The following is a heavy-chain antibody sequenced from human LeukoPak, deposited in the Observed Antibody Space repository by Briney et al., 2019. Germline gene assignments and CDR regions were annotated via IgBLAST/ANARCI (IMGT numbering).Heavy chain of an antibody. CDR3: ARDRGTVQGVIITLNSGWFDP. CDR1: GFTFSSYG. J-gene: IGHJ5*02. V-gene: IGHV3-30*02. CDR2: IRYDGSNK. D-gene: IGHD3-10*01. Sequence: GGSLRLSCAASGFTFSSYGMHWVRQAPGKGLEWVAFIRYDGSNKYYADSVKGRFTISRDNSKNTLYLQMNSLRAEDTAVYYCARDRGTVQGVIITLNSGWFDPWGQGTLVTVSS.